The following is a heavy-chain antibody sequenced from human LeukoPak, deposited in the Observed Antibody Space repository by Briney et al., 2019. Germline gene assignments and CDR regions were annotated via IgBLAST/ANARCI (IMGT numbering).Heavy chain of an antibody. CDR3: ARVLNYYDNSGYFYFFGY. Sequence: SETLSLTCSVSGASISTSGHYWSWIRQHPGKGLDWLGYIYYSGETHYNASLRSRVSISVDTSQSQFSLKLSSVTAADTAVYYCARVLNYYDNSGYFYFFGYWGQGTPVTVSS. J-gene: IGHJ4*02. CDR1: GASISTSGHY. CDR2: IYYSGET. D-gene: IGHD3-22*01. V-gene: IGHV4-31*03.